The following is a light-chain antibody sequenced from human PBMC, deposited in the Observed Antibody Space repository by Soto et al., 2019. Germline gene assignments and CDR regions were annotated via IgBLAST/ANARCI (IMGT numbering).Light chain of an antibody. V-gene: IGLV3-25*02. CDR3: QSADSSGTFVV. J-gene: IGLJ2*01. CDR2: KDS. Sequence: SYELTQPPSVSVSPGQTARITCSGDALPKQYAYWYQQKPDQAPVLVIYKDSGRPSGIPERFSGSSSGTTVTLTISGVQAEDEADYYCQSADSSGTFVVFGGGTKLTVL. CDR1: ALPKQY.